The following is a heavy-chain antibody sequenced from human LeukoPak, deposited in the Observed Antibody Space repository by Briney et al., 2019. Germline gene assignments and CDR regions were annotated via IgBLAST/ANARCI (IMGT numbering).Heavy chain of an antibody. CDR1: GFTFSSYA. CDR3: AKERPARPTPEYYFDY. CDR2: ISGSGGST. Sequence: GWSLRLSCAASGFTFSSYAMSWVRQAPGKGLEWVSAISGSGGSTYYADSVKGRFTISRDNSKNTLYLQMNSLRAEDTAVYYCAKERPARPTPEYYFDYWGQGTLVTVSS. J-gene: IGHJ4*02. D-gene: IGHD1-1*01. V-gene: IGHV3-23*01.